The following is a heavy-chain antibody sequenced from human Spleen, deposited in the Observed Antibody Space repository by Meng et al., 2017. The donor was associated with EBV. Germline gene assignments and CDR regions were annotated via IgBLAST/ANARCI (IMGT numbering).Heavy chain of an antibody. CDR2: VNHSGIT. V-gene: IGHV4-34*02. Sequence: QGQHTQWGARLLTPSGTLSLTCAVYGESISGYYGSWIRQPPGKGLEWIGEVNHSGITNYNASLESRVTVSVDTTRNQFSLRLKSVTAADTAVYFCARRKLAAAVRFDSWGQGILVTVSS. CDR3: ARRKLAAAVRFDS. J-gene: IGHJ4*02. CDR1: GESISGYY. D-gene: IGHD6-13*01.